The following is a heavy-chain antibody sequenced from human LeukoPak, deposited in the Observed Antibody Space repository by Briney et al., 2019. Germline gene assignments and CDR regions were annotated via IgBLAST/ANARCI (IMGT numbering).Heavy chain of an antibody. D-gene: IGHD2-15*01. CDR3: VRGNPFGGY. J-gene: IGHJ4*02. CDR2: IKQDVSEI. CDR1: GFTLSSYW. Sequence: GGSLRLSCAASGFTLSSYWMIWVRQAPGKGLEWVANIKQDVSEISYVDSVKGRFTISRDNAKNPLYLQMNSLRAEDTAVYYCVRGNPFGGYWGQGTLVTVSS. V-gene: IGHV3-7*03.